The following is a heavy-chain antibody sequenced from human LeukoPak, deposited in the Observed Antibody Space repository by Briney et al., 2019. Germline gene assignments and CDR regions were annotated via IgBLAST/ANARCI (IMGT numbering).Heavy chain of an antibody. V-gene: IGHV5-51*01. CDR3: ARRAQGAAAGTNYFDY. J-gene: IGHJ4*02. CDR2: IYPGDSDT. CDR1: GYSFTSYW. D-gene: IGHD6-13*01. Sequence: PGESLKISCKGSGYSFTSYWIGWVRQMPAKGLEWMGIIYPGDSDTRYSPSFQGQVTISADKSISTAYLQWSSLKASDTAMYYCARRAQGAAAGTNYFDYWGQGTLVTVSS.